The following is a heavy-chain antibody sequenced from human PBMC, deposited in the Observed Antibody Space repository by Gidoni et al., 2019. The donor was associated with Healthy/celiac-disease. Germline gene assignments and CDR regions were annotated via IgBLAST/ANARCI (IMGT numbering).Heavy chain of an antibody. CDR1: GFPFSRYA. J-gene: IGHJ2*01. D-gene: IGHD2-8*01. V-gene: IGHV3-30-3*01. CDR2: IADDGSNK. Sequence: QVQLVESGGGVVQHGRSLRLSCAASGFPFSRYAMHWVSLAPGKGLEWLAVIADDGSNKDYADSVKGRLTISRDNANNTMYLQMNSLRAEDTAVYYCARSQYCTNGVCLYRYVWGPDIWYFDLWGRGTLVTGSS. CDR3: ARSQYCTNGVCLYRYVWGPDIWYFDL.